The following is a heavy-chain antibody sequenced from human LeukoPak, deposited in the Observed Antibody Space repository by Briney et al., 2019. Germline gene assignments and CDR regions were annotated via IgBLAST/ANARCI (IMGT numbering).Heavy chain of an antibody. CDR1: GGSISSYY. J-gene: IGHJ4*02. D-gene: IGHD6-13*01. V-gene: IGHV4-59*12. Sequence: SETLSLTCTVSGGSISSYYWSWIRQPPGKGLEWIGYIYYSGSTNYNPSLKSRVTISVHTSKNQFSLKLSSVTAADTAVYYCARGYAAAAGTFYFDYWGQGTLVTVSS. CDR3: ARGYAAAAGTFYFDY. CDR2: IYYSGST.